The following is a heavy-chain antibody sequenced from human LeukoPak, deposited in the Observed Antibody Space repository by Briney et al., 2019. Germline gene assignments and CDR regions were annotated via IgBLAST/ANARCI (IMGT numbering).Heavy chain of an antibody. D-gene: IGHD1-26*01. V-gene: IGHV1-69*06. J-gene: IGHJ5*02. CDR1: GYTFTSSG. CDR2: IIPIFGTA. CDR3: ARSRVGAKDWFDP. Sequence: SVKVSCKASGYTFTSSGISWVRQAPGQGLEWMGGIIPIFGTANYAQKFQGRVTITADTSTSTAYMELSSLRSDDTAVYYCARSRVGAKDWFDPWGQGTLVTVSS.